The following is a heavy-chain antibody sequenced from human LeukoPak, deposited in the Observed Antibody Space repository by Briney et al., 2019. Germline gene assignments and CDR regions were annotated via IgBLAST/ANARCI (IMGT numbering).Heavy chain of an antibody. J-gene: IGHJ5*02. Sequence: GSLRLSCAASGFTFSSYTMHWVRQAPGKGLEWVAVISYDESNKYYADSVKGRSTISRDNSKNTLYLQMNSLRAEDTAVYYCARDSLMRELIDGGWFDPWGQGTLVTVSS. V-gene: IGHV3-30-3*01. CDR2: ISYDESNK. D-gene: IGHD1-26*01. CDR1: GFTFSSYT. CDR3: ARDSLMRELIDGGWFDP.